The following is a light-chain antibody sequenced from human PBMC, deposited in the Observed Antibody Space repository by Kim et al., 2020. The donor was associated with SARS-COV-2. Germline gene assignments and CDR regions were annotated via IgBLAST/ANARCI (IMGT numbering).Light chain of an antibody. CDR2: AAS. CDR3: QYYGTYPYI. V-gene: IGKV1-16*02. Sequence: SASVADPVTLPCRASQDLGDFLAWFPQRPGKAPTSLIYAASTLQGGVPSKFSGSGSGTDFTLTISSLQPEDFATYYCQYYGTYPYIFGQGTKLAI. J-gene: IGKJ2*01. CDR1: QDLGDF.